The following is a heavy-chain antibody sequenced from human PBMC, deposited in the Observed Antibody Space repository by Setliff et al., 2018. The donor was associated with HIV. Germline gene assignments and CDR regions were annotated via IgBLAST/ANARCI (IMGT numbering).Heavy chain of an antibody. Sequence: PSETLSLTCTVSGGSISGTYYWNWIRRPAGKGLEWVGRIYKSGSSNANPSLKSRVTMSVDTSRNQFSLTLKSVTAADTAVYYCARADCTGTSCFFGLGGGFFDSWGRGALVTVSS. CDR3: ARADCTGTSCFFGLGGGFFDS. J-gene: IGHJ4*02. CDR2: IYKSGSS. CDR1: GGSISGTYY. V-gene: IGHV4-4*07. D-gene: IGHD2-2*01.